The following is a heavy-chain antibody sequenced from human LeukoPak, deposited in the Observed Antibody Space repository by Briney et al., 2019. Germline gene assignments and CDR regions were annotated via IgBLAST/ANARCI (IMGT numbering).Heavy chain of an antibody. V-gene: IGHV3-33*06. CDR2: IWYDGSNK. CDR3: AKDRLGFWSGHLYYFDY. D-gene: IGHD3-3*01. CDR1: GFTFSSYG. Sequence: PGGSLRLSCAASGFTFSSYGMHWVRQAPGKGLEWVAVIWYDGSNKYYADSVKGRFTISRDNSKNTLYLQMNSLRAEDTAVYYCAKDRLGFWSGHLYYFDYWGRGTLVTVSS. J-gene: IGHJ4*01.